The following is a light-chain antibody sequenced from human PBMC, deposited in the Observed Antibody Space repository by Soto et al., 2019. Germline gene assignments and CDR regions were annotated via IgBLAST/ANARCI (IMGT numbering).Light chain of an antibody. V-gene: IGKV1-5*01. J-gene: IGKJ2*01. CDR1: QSLSDY. CDR2: GAS. Sequence: DIQMTQSPSTLSASVGDRVTITCRASQSLSDYLAWYQQKPGEAPKLLIYGASNLESGVPFRFSGRGSGTEFTVTISSLQPEDFATYYCQQYNSYMHTFGPGTKLEIK. CDR3: QQYNSYMHT.